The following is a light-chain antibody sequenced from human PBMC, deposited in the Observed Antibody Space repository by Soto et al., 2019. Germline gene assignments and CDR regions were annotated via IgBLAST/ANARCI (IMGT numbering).Light chain of an antibody. CDR3: CSSAGRYPVV. CDR1: RSDIGDYDY. Sequence: QSALTQPRSVSGSPGQSVTISCTGTRSDIGDYDYVSWYQQHPGKVPKLMIYDVNKRPSGVPDRFSGSKSVNTASLTISGLQADDEADYYCCSSAGRYPVVFGGGTKLTVL. V-gene: IGLV2-11*01. CDR2: DVN. J-gene: IGLJ2*01.